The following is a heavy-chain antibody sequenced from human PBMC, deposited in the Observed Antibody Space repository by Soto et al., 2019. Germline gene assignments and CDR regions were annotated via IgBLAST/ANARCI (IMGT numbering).Heavy chain of an antibody. V-gene: IGHV1-46*01. D-gene: IGHD3-22*01. CDR2: INPSGGST. CDR1: GYSFTSYF. Sequence: ASVKVSFKTSGYSFTSYFIHWVRQAPGQGLEWMGTINPSGGSTNYAQKLQGRVSMTRDRSTSTVHMELSSLRSDDTAMYYCAREYGNYDSSGYYAYWGQGTLVTVSS. J-gene: IGHJ4*02. CDR3: AREYGNYDSSGYYAY.